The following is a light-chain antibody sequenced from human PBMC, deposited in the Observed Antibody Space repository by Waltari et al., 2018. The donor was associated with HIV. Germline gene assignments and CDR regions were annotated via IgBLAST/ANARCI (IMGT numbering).Light chain of an antibody. CDR1: QSVGYF. Sequence: EIVLTQSQVTLSLSPGERADLSCRASQSVGYFLAWYQQKPGQAPRLLIYAVSKRAAGTPARFSGSGSKTNFTLTISALEPEDFVVYYCQQRINWPLTFGGGTRVEI. CDR2: AVS. CDR3: QQRINWPLT. V-gene: IGKV3-11*01. J-gene: IGKJ4*01.